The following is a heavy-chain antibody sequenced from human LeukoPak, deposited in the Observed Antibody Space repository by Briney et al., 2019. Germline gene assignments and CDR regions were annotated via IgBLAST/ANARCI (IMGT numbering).Heavy chain of an antibody. CDR3: ARAASSGWSYYFDY. V-gene: IGHV1-18*01. CDR2: ISAYNGNT. Sequence: ASVKVSCKASGYTFISYGISWVRQAPGQGLEWMGWISAYNGNTNYAQKLQGRVTMTTDTSTSTAYMELRSLRSDDTAVYYCARAASSGWSYYFDYWGQGTLVTVSS. D-gene: IGHD6-19*01. J-gene: IGHJ4*02. CDR1: GYTFISYG.